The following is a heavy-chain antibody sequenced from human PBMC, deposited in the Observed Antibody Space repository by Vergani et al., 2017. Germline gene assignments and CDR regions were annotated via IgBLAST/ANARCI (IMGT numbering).Heavy chain of an antibody. J-gene: IGHJ5*02. CDR3: ARDKRGRLAVGATDA. CDR1: GYTFTSYA. V-gene: IGHV7-4-1*01. CDR2: IKTNTGNP. Sequence: QVQLVQSGSELKKPGASVKVSCKASGYTFTSYAMNWVRQTPGQGLEWMGWIKTNTGNPTYAQGFTGRFVFSLDTSISTAYVQIGSLKAEDTAVYFCARDKRGRLAVGATDAWGQGTLLTVSS. D-gene: IGHD6-19*01.